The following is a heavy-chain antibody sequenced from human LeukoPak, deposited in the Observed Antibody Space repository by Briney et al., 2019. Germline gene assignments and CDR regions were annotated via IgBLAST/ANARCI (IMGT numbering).Heavy chain of an antibody. CDR2: ISYCGSNR. D-gene: IGHD6-13*01. CDR1: GFTFSSYG. CDR3: AKDLGAVSAAGDH. V-gene: IGHV3-30*18. Sequence: PGRSLRLSCAASGFTFSSYGMHWVRQAPGKGLEWVAGISYCGSNRYHGGSVKGRFTISRDNFEKTLFLQRNSLRPEDTAVYYCAKDLGAVSAAGDHWGQGTLVPVSS. J-gene: IGHJ4*02.